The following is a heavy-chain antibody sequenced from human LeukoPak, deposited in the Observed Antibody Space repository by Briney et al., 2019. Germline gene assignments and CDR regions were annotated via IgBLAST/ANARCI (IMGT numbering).Heavy chain of an antibody. D-gene: IGHD3-10*01. V-gene: IGHV3-23*01. J-gene: IGHJ3*02. CDR1: GFTFSSYA. CDR3: AKDPGDYYGSGSYSGSAFDI. Sequence: PGGSLRLSCAASGFTFSSYAMSWVRQAPGKGLEWVSAISGSGGSTYYADSVKGRFTISRDNSKNTLYLQMNSLRAEDTAVYYCAKDPGDYYGSGSYSGSAFDIWGQGTMVTVSS. CDR2: ISGSGGST.